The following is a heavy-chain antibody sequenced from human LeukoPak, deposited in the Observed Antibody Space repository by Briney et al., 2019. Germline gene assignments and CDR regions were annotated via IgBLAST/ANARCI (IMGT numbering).Heavy chain of an antibody. J-gene: IGHJ4*02. V-gene: IGHV3-23*01. CDR1: GFAFSGFA. D-gene: IGHD4-17*01. Sequence: GGSLRLSCSASGFAFSGFAMGWVRQAPGRGLEWVSSISGSGGNTYYADSVEGRFTVSRDNSKNTLYLQMNSLRAEDTALYYCARGRGGDYVPSRFDYWGQGTLVTVSS. CDR3: ARGRGGDYVPSRFDY. CDR2: ISGSGGNT.